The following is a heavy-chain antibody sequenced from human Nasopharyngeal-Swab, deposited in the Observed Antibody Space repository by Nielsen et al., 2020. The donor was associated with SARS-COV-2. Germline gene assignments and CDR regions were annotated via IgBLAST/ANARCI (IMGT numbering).Heavy chain of an antibody. CDR2: IKEDGSEK. Sequence: GESLKISCAASGFTFSTYWMSWVRQAPGKGLEWVANIKEDGSEKDYVDSVKGRFTISRDNASNSLYLQMHSLRPDDTAVYYCARVSGQTLGDCWGQGTLVTVSS. CDR3: ARVSGQTLGDC. CDR1: GFTFSTYW. J-gene: IGHJ4*02. V-gene: IGHV3-7*01.